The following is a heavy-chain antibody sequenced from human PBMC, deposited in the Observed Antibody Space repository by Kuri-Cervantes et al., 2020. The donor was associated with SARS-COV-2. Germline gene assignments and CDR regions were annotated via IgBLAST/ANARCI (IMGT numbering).Heavy chain of an antibody. CDR3: TRGSIAGRRGIFDF. Sequence: GESLKISCAASGFTVSTNYMNWVRQAPGKGLEWLSVMCSGRSTYYVDSVKGRFTISRDTSKNTVYLQMNSLRGDDTAVYYCTRGSIAGRRGIFDFWGQGTVVTVSS. CDR2: MCSGRST. CDR1: GFTVSTNY. V-gene: IGHV3-53*01. J-gene: IGHJ4*02. D-gene: IGHD6-6*01.